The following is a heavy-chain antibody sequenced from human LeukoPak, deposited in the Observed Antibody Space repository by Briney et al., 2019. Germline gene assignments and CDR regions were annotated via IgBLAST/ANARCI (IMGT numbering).Heavy chain of an antibody. Sequence: SVKVSCKASGGTFSSYAISWVRQAPGQGLEWMGRIIPILGIANYAQKFQGRVTITADKSTSTAYMELSSLRSEDTAVYYSASYCSSTSCYGLVDNWFDPWGQGTLVTVSS. J-gene: IGHJ5*02. CDR3: ASYCSSTSCYGLVDNWFDP. CDR1: GGTFSSYA. CDR2: IIPILGIA. V-gene: IGHV1-69*04. D-gene: IGHD2-2*01.